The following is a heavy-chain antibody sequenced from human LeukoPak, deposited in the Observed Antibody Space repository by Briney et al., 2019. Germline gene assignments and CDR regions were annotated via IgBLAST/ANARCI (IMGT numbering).Heavy chain of an antibody. J-gene: IGHJ4*02. CDR1: GFAFSSYA. CDR3: VKDQVFRGSGSYGGY. Sequence: GESLKISCSASGFAFSSYAMYWVRQAPGKGLEYVSAISKDGGTQYPADSVKGRITISRDNSKNTLYLQMSSLRPEDTAVYYCVKDQVFRGSGSYGGYWGQGTLVTVSS. CDR2: ISKDGGTQ. V-gene: IGHV3-64D*09. D-gene: IGHD3-10*01.